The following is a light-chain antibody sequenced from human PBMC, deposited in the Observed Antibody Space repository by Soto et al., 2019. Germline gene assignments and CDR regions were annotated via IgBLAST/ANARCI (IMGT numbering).Light chain of an antibody. V-gene: IGKV2-28*01. Sequence: DIVMTQSPLSLPVTPGEPASISCRSSQSLLHSNAYNYLDWYLQKPGQSPQLLIHLGSIRASGVPDRFSGSGSGTDFTLKISRVEAEDVGVYYCMQALQTLSITFGQGTRLEIK. CDR3: MQALQTLSIT. CDR1: QSLLHSNAYNY. CDR2: LGS. J-gene: IGKJ5*01.